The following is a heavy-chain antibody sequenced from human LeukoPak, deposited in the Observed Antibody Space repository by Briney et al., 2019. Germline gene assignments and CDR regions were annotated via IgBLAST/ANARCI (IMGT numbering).Heavy chain of an antibody. J-gene: IGHJ4*02. CDR3: ARPHTGFDS. V-gene: IGHV3-7*03. CDR1: GFTFSSDW. CDR2: IKEDGSES. Sequence: GGSLRLSCVVSGFTFSSDWMTWVHQAPGKGLEWVANIKEDGSESYYVDSVKGRFTISRDNTKNSLYLQMNSLRAEDTAVYYCARPHTGFDSWGQGTLVTVSS.